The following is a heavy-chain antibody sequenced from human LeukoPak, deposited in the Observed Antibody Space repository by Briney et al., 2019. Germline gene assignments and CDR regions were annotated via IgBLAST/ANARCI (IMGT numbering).Heavy chain of an antibody. CDR3: AREAITMVRGVTHSYWFDP. CDR2: IIPIFGTA. CDR1: GGTFSSYA. V-gene: IGHV1-69*13. Sequence: SVKVSCTASGGTFSSYAISWVRQAPGQGLEWMGGIIPIFGTANYAQKFQGRVTITADESTSTAYMELSSLRSEDTAVYYCAREAITMVRGVTHSYWFDPWGQRTLVTVSS. J-gene: IGHJ5*02. D-gene: IGHD3-10*01.